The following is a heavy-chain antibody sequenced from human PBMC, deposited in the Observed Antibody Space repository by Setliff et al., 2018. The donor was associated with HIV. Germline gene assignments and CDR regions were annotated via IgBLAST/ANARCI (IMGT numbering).Heavy chain of an antibody. V-gene: IGHV4-59*01. CDR2: IYYTGST. CDR1: GDSINSYY. CDR3: ASGQMVWGY. Sequence: SETLSLTCTVSGDSINSYYWSWVRQPPGKGLEWIGYIYYTGSTNYNPSLKSRVTMSVDTSKNQFSLQLNAVTTADTAVYYCASGQMVWGYWGQGTLVTVSS. D-gene: IGHD7-27*01. J-gene: IGHJ4*02.